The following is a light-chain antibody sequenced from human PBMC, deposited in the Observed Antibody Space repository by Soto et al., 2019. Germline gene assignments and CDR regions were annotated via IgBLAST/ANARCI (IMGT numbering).Light chain of an antibody. Sequence: DIQMTQSPSSLSASVGDRVTITCRASQGISNYLAWYQQKPGKVPKLLIYAASTLQSGVPSRFSGSGSGTDFTLTISSLQPEDGATYYCQKYNSAPPGLTFGPGTKVDIK. J-gene: IGKJ3*01. CDR3: QKYNSAPPGLT. CDR2: AAS. V-gene: IGKV1-27*01. CDR1: QGISNY.